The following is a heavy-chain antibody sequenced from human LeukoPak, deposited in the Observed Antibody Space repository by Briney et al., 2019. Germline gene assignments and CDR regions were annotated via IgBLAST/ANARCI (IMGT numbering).Heavy chain of an antibody. D-gene: IGHD2-2*01. CDR1: GYTFTGYY. CDR2: INPNSGGT. V-gene: IGHV1-2*02. J-gene: IGHJ5*02. CDR3: ARLGYCSSTSCYASAKVNWFDP. Sequence: GASVKVSCKASGYTFTGYYMHWVRQAPGQGLEWMGWINPNSGGTNYAQKFQGRVTMTRDTSISTAYMELSRLRSDDTAVYYCARLGYCSSTSCYASAKVNWFDPWGQGTLVTVSS.